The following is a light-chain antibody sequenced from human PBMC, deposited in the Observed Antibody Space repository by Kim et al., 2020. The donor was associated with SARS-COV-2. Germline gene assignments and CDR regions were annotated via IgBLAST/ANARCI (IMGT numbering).Light chain of an antibody. CDR1: DVDVGGYVY. J-gene: IGLJ2*01. V-gene: IGLV2-14*04. Sequence: GPTITGTCTGTDVDVGGYVYSAWLQQLQGKAPSLLTNDVSKRPSGFSDSFTAARSGNAASLTIYGLQSEDEADYYCSAYAGRNVLVFGGGTRLTVL. CDR2: DVS. CDR3: SAYAGRNVLV.